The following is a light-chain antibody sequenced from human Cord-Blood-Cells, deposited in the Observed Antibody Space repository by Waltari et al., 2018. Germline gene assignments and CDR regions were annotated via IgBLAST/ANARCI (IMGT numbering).Light chain of an antibody. CDR2: WAS. V-gene: IGKV4-1*01. J-gene: IGKJ2*01. CDR1: QSVFYSSNNKNY. Sequence: DIVMTQYPDSLVVSLGERSTINRKSSQSVFYSSNNKNYLAWYQQKPGQPPKLLIYWASTRESGVPDRFSGSGSGTDFTLTISSLQAEDVAVYYCQQYYSTPYTFGQGTKLEIK. CDR3: QQYYSTPYT.